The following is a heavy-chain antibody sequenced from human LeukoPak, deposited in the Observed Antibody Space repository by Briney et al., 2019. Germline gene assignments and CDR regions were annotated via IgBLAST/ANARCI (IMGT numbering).Heavy chain of an antibody. CDR3: AKDQYGGNPQYYFDY. J-gene: IGHJ4*02. D-gene: IGHD4-23*01. CDR2: ISGSGGNT. CDR1: GFTFSDYY. Sequence: PGVSLRLSCAASGFTFSDYYMSWIRQAPGRGLDWVSAISGSGGNTYYADSVKGRFTISRDNSKNTLYLQMNSLRAEDTAVYYCAKDQYGGNPQYYFDYWGQGTLVTVSS. V-gene: IGHV3-23*01.